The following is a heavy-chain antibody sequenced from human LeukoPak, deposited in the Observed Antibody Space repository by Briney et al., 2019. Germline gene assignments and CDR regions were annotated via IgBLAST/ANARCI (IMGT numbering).Heavy chain of an antibody. CDR3: ARDGEYSGSYYDY. D-gene: IGHD1-26*01. CDR2: INAGNGNT. CDR1: GYTFTSYA. V-gene: IGHV1-3*01. Sequence: ATVKVSCKASGYTFTSYAMHWVRQAPGQRLEWMGWINAGNGNTKYSQKFQGRVTITRDTSASTAYMELSSLRSEDTAVYYCARDGEYSGSYYDYWGQGTLVTVSS. J-gene: IGHJ4*02.